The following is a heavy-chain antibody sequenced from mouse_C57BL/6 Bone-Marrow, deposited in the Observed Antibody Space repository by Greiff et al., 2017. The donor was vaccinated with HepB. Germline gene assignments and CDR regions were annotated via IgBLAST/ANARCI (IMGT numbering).Heavy chain of an antibody. V-gene: IGHV3-6*01. CDR3: AGDQGEGYFDG. J-gene: IGHJ1*03. CDR2: ISYDGSN. Sequence: EVQLVESGPGLVKPSPSLSLTCSVTGYSITSGYYWNWIRQPPGNKLEWMGYISYDGSNNYNPSLKKRISITRDTSKNPFFLKLNAVTTEDTATYYCAGDQGEGYFDGWGTGTTVTVSS. CDR1: GYSITSGYY.